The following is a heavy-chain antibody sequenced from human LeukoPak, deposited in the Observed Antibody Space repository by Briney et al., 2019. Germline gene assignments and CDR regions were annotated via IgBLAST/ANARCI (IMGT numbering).Heavy chain of an antibody. CDR3: ARALPYSSGWGGEYFDY. CDR2: IYSGGST. J-gene: IGHJ4*02. D-gene: IGHD6-19*01. V-gene: IGHV3-53*01. Sequence: GGSLRLSCAASGFTVSSNYMSWVRQAPGKGLEWVSVIYSGGSTYYADSVKGRFTISRDNSKNTLYLQMNSLRAEDTAVYYCARALPYSSGWGGEYFDYWGQGTLVTVSS. CDR1: GFTVSSNY.